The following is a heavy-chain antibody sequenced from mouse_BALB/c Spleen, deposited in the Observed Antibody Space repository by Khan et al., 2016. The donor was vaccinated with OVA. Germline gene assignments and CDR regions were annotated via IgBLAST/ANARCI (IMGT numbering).Heavy chain of an antibody. V-gene: IGHV1-62-2*01. CDR2: FYPGSGSI. Sequence: QVQLQQSGAGLVKPGASVKLSCKASGYTFTEYIIHWVKQRSGQGLEWIGWFYPGSGSIKYNEKFKDKATLTADKSSSTAYMELSRLTSEESAVYFFARQFYYGYYEDAAYAMDDWGQGTSVTVSS. CDR3: ARQFYYGYYEDAAYAMDD. D-gene: IGHD2-1*01. CDR1: GYTFTEYI. J-gene: IGHJ4*01.